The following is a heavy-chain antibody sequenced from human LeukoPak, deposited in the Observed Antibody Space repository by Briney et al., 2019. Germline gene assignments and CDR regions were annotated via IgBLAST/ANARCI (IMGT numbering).Heavy chain of an antibody. CDR2: INPNSGGT. V-gene: IGHV1-2*02. CDR1: GYTFTGYY. J-gene: IGHJ3*02. Sequence: ASVKVSCKASGYTFTGYYMHWVRQAPGQGLEWMGWINPNSGGTNYAQKFQGRVTMTRDTSISTAYMELSRLRSDDTAVYYCAGDYYDSSGYRAFDIWGQGTMVTVSS. CDR3: AGDYYDSSGYRAFDI. D-gene: IGHD3-22*01.